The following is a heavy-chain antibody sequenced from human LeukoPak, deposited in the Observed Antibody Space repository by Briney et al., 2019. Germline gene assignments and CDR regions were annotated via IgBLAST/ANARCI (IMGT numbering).Heavy chain of an antibody. CDR1: GFTFTTSA. D-gene: IGHD2-2*01. CDR2: IVVGSGYT. Sequence: GTSVKVSCKASGFTFTTSAVHWVRQARGQRLEWIGWIVVGSGYTNFARPFQERVTFTRDMSTGTAYMELSSLRSEDTAVYYCAADLLPTDPYNWFDPWGQGSLVTVSS. V-gene: IGHV1-58*01. J-gene: IGHJ5*02. CDR3: AADLLPTDPYNWFDP.